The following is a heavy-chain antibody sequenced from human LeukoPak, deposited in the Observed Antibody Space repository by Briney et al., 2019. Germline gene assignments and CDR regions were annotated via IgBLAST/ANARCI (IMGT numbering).Heavy chain of an antibody. Sequence: GESLKISCAASEFTFTTYGMHWVRQAPGKGLEWVAFIYYDGSNIYYADYVKGRFTISRDISKNTLYLQMDSLRAEDTAIYYCARGWKTNSFDYWGQGTLVTVSS. CDR2: IYYDGSNI. V-gene: IGHV3-33*01. CDR3: ARGWKTNSFDY. J-gene: IGHJ4*02. D-gene: IGHD1-1*01. CDR1: EFTFTTYG.